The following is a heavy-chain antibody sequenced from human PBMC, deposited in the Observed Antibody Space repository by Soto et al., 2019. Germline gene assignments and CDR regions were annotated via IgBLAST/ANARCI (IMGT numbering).Heavy chain of an antibody. CDR2: IIPIFSTA. Sequence: QVQLVQSGAEVKKPGSSVKVSCKASGGTFSSYAISWVRQAPGQGLEWMGGIIPIFSTANYAQKFQGRVTITADKSTSTAYMELSSLRSEDTAVYYCARGYCSGGSCYGARYYYGMDVWGQGTTVTVSS. V-gene: IGHV1-69*06. J-gene: IGHJ6*02. CDR1: GGTFSSYA. CDR3: ARGYCSGGSCYGARYYYGMDV. D-gene: IGHD2-15*01.